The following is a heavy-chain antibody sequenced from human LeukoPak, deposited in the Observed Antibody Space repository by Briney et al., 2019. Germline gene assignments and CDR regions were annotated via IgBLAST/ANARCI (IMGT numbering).Heavy chain of an antibody. CDR3: AINNYGGNRDAFDI. Sequence: GGSLRLSCAASGFTFSSYAMSWVRQAPGKGLEWVSAISGSGGSTYYADSVKGRLATSRDNSKNTLYLQMNSLRAEDTAVYYCAINNYGGNRDAFDIWGQGTMVTVSS. D-gene: IGHD4-17*01. V-gene: IGHV3-23*01. J-gene: IGHJ3*02. CDR1: GFTFSSYA. CDR2: ISGSGGST.